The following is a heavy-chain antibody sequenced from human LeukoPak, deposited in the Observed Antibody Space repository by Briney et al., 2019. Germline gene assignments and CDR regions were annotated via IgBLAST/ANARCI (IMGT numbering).Heavy chain of an antibody. Sequence: SETLSLTCTVSGGSISSGGYYWGWVRQPPGKGLEWIGGIYYSGSTYYNPSLKSRVTISVDTSKNQFSLKLSSVTAADTAVYCCARHRFFDWLSPFDYWGQGTLVTVSP. CDR3: ARHRFFDWLSPFDY. J-gene: IGHJ4*02. CDR2: IYYSGST. D-gene: IGHD3-9*01. CDR1: GGSISSGGYY. V-gene: IGHV4-39*01.